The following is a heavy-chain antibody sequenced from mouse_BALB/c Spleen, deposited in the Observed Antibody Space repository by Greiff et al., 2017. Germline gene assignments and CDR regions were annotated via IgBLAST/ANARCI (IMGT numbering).Heavy chain of an antibody. J-gene: IGHJ3*01. D-gene: IGHD2-3*01. CDR3: ARQGSDGYYVWFAY. V-gene: IGHV5-6*01. Sequence: EVQLQESGGDLVKPGGSLKLSCAASGFTFSSYGMSWVRQTPDKRLEWVATISSGGSYTYYPDSVKGRFTISRDNAKNTLYLQMSSLKSEDTAMYYCARQGSDGYYVWFAYWGQGTLVTVSA. CDR1: GFTFSSYG. CDR2: ISSGGSYT.